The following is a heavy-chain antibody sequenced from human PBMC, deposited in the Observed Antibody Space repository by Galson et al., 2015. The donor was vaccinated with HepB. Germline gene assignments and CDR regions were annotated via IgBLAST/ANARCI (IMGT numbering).Heavy chain of an antibody. CDR1: DGSISSSRYY. Sequence: SETLSLTCTVSDGSISSSRYYWGWIRQPPGKGLEWIGHIFYSGNTYYTPSLRGRVTISLDTSRNQFSLKLTSVTAADTAFYYCARHFMGVDTAMVIDYWGRGTLVTVSS. D-gene: IGHD5-18*01. J-gene: IGHJ4*02. CDR2: IFYSGNT. CDR3: ARHFMGVDTAMVIDY. V-gene: IGHV4-39*01.